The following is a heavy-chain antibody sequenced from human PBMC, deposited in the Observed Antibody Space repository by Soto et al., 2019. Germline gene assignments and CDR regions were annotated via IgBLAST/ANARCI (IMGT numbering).Heavy chain of an antibody. D-gene: IGHD2-21*02. CDR1: GGSISSYY. CDR3: ARYCCGDCYLYYFDY. J-gene: IGHJ4*02. Sequence: KASETLSLTCTVSGGSISSYYWSWIRQPPGKGLEWIGYIYYSGSTNYNPSLKSRVTISVDTSKNQFSLKLSSVTAADTAVYYCARYCCGDCYLYYFDYWGQGTLVTVSS. V-gene: IGHV4-59*01. CDR2: IYYSGST.